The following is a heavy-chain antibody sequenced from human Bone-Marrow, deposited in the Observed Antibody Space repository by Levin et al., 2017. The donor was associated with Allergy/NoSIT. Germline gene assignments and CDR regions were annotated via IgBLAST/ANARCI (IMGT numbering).Heavy chain of an antibody. CDR1: GFTFTDYY. CDR3: ARGGSRLSD. V-gene: IGHV1-2*02. Sequence: ASVKVSCKTSGFTFTDYYLHWVRQAPGQGLEWMGWINPNTGVTNYAQRFQGRVTMTRDTSINIAYMELTWLKSDDTAVIYCARGGSRLSDWGQGTLVTVSS. J-gene: IGHJ4*02. D-gene: IGHD2-15*01. CDR2: INPNTGVT.